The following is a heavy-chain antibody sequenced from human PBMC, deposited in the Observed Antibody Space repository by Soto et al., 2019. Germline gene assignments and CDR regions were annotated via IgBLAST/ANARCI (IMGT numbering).Heavy chain of an antibody. CDR2: FDPEDGET. Sequence: ASVKVSCKVSGYTLTESSMHWVRQAPGKGLEWMGGFDPEDGETIYAQKFQGRVTMTEDTSTDTAYMELSSLRSEDTAVYYCATDGYCSSTSCYRAFSYWGQGTLVTVSS. D-gene: IGHD2-2*03. CDR3: ATDGYCSSTSCYRAFSY. J-gene: IGHJ4*02. V-gene: IGHV1-24*01. CDR1: GYTLTESS.